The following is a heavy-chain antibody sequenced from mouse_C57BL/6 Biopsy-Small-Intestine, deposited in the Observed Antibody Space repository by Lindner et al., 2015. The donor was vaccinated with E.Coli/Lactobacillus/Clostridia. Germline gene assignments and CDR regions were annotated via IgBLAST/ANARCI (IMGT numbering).Heavy chain of an antibody. D-gene: IGHD1-1*01. Sequence: VQLQESGAELVKPGASVKLSCTASGFNIKDYYMHWVKRRTEQGLEWIGRIDPEDGETKYAPKFQDKASITADTSSNTAYLQLSSLTSEDTAVYYCARGGGSSPYWFFDVWGTGTTVTVSS. V-gene: IGHV14-2*01. CDR2: IDPEDGET. J-gene: IGHJ1*03. CDR1: GFNIKDYY. CDR3: ARGGGSSPYWFFDV.